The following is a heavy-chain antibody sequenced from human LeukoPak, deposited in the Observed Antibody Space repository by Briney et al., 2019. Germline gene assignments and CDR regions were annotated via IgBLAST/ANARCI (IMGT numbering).Heavy chain of an antibody. CDR2: VSGSGDRM. CDR1: GFTFSTYA. V-gene: IGHV3-23*01. J-gene: IGHJ4*02. CDR3: AKAAAAPGFDF. D-gene: IGHD6-13*01. Sequence: GGSLRLSCAASGFTFSTYAMSWVRQAPGKGLEWVATVSGSGDRMYHADSVKGRFTISRDNSKNTIYLQMNSLRAEDTALYYCAKAAAAPGFDFWGQGTLVTVSS.